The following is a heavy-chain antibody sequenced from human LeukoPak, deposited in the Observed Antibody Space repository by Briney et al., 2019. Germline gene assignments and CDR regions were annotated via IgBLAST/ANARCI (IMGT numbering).Heavy chain of an antibody. D-gene: IGHD5-24*01. CDR3: ARTPSRDGYSHIDF. Sequence: GGSLRLSCAASGFTFNNYGMSWVRQAPGKGLEWVSAISGSDGNTYYADSVKGRFTISRDNSRNTMYLQMDSLRDDDTGVYFCARTPSRDGYSHIDFWGQGALVTVSS. CDR2: ISGSDGNT. V-gene: IGHV3-23*01. CDR1: GFTFNNYG. J-gene: IGHJ4*02.